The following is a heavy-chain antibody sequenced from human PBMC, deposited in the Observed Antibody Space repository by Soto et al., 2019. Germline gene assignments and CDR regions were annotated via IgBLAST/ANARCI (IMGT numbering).Heavy chain of an antibody. J-gene: IGHJ6*04. V-gene: IGHV3-23*01. CDR3: AKDSLLDTAMVYYCYYGMDV. CDR2: ISGSGGST. CDR1: GFTFSSYA. D-gene: IGHD5-18*01. Sequence: GGFLRLSCAASGFTFSSYAMSWVRQAPGKGLEWVSAISGSGGSTYYADSVKGRFTISRDNSKNTLYLQMNSLRAEDTAVYYCAKDSLLDTAMVYYCYYGMDVWGEGTTVTVSS.